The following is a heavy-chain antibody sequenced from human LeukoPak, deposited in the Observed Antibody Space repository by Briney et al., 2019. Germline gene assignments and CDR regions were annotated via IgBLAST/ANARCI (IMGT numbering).Heavy chain of an antibody. D-gene: IGHD3-10*01. V-gene: IGHV3-66*01. CDR3: ARDLDSGSYSFDY. CDR1: GFTVSSNY. Sequence: GGSLRLSCAASGFTVSSNYMSWVRQAPGKGLEWVSVIYSGGSTYYADSVKGRFTISRDNSKNTLYLQMNSLRAEDTAVYYCARDLDSGSYSFDYWGQGTLVTVSS. CDR2: IYSGGST. J-gene: IGHJ4*02.